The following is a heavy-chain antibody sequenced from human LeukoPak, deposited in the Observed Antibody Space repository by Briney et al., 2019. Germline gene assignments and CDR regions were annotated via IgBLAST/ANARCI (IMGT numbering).Heavy chain of an antibody. Sequence: SQTLSLTCAISGDSVSSNSAAWNWIRQSPLRGLEWLGRTCYRSKWYNDYAVSVKSRITINPDTSKNQFSLQLNSVTPEDTAVYYCARGSDVLLWFGELQYYYYYYGMDVWGQGTTVTVSS. V-gene: IGHV6-1*01. CDR3: ARGSDVLLWFGELQYYYYYYGMDV. CDR1: GDSVSSNSAA. CDR2: TCYRSKWYN. D-gene: IGHD3-10*01. J-gene: IGHJ6*02.